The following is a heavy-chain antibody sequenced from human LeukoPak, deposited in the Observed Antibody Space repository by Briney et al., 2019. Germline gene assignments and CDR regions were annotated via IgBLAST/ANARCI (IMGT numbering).Heavy chain of an antibody. V-gene: IGHV1-46*01. J-gene: IGHJ6*03. CDR3: ARERLYPHAAYYMDV. D-gene: IGHD4-23*01. CDR1: GYTFTGYY. Sequence: ASVKVSCKASGYTFTGYYIHWVRQAPGQGLEWMGIINPSGGSTSYAQKFQGRVTMTRDMSTSTVYMELSSLRSEDTAVYYCARERLYPHAAYYMDVWGKGTTVTVSS. CDR2: INPSGGST.